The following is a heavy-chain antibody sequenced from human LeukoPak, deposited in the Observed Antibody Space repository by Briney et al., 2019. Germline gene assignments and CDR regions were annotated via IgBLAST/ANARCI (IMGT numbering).Heavy chain of an antibody. Sequence: GGSLRLSCAASGFTFSSYGMHWVRQAPGKGLERVAVISYDGSNKYYADSVKGRFTISRDNSKNTLYLQINSLRAEDTAVYYCAKDRGGSYYSWGQGTLVTVSS. CDR3: AKDRGGSYYS. V-gene: IGHV3-30*18. CDR2: ISYDGSNK. CDR1: GFTFSSYG. J-gene: IGHJ4*02. D-gene: IGHD1-26*01.